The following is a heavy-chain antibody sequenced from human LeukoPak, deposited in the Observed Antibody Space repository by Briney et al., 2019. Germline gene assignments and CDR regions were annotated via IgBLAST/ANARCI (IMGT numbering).Heavy chain of an antibody. V-gene: IGHV3-21*01. J-gene: IGHJ5*02. CDR1: GFTFSSYS. Sequence: GGSLRLSCAASGFTFSSYSMNWVRQAPGKGLECVSCISSSSSYIYYADSIKGRFTISRDNAKNSLYLQMNSLRAEDTAVYYCARDLGQLGSIGWFDPWGQGTLVTVSS. D-gene: IGHD6-6*01. CDR2: ISSSSSYI. CDR3: ARDLGQLGSIGWFDP.